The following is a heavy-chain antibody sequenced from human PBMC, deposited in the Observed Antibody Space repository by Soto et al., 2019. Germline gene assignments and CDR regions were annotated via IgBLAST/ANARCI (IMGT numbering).Heavy chain of an antibody. CDR2: IYYTGTT. CDR1: GGSISSSSYY. V-gene: IGHV4-39*01. Sequence: QLQLQESGPGLVKASETLSLTCTVSGGSISSSSYYWGWIRQPPGKGLEWIGNIYYTGTTYYNPSLKSRVTISVDTSKNQFSPKLSSVAAADTAVYYCAIYSTSSGSFDPWGQGTLVTVSS. D-gene: IGHD6-6*01. CDR3: AIYSTSSGSFDP. J-gene: IGHJ5*02.